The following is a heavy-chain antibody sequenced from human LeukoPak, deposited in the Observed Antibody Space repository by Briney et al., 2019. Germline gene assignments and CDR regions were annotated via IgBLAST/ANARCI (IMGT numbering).Heavy chain of an antibody. CDR1: GFTFSSYA. Sequence: GGSLRLSCAASGFTFSSYAMSWVRQAPGKGLEWVSFISGSGGDTDYADSVKGRFTISRDNSKNTLYLQMNSLRAEDTAIYYCAKSRVGYDYWGQGTLVTVSS. CDR3: AKSRVGYDY. D-gene: IGHD5-12*01. J-gene: IGHJ4*02. V-gene: IGHV3-23*01. CDR2: ISGSGGDT.